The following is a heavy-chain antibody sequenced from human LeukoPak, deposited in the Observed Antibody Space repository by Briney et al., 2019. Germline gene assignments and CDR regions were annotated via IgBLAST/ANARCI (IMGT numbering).Heavy chain of an antibody. Sequence: SQTLSLTCAISGDSVSSNSAAWNWIRQSPSRGLEWLGRTYYRSKWYNDYAVSVKSRITINPDTSKNQFSLQLNSVTPEDTAVYYCARACDSSSWYSYYYMDVWGKGTTVTVSS. D-gene: IGHD6-13*01. J-gene: IGHJ6*03. V-gene: IGHV6-1*01. CDR2: TYYRSKWYN. CDR1: GDSVSSNSAA. CDR3: ARACDSSSWYSYYYMDV.